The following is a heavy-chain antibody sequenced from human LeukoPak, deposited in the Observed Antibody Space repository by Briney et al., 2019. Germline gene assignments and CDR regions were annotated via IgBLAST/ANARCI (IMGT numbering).Heavy chain of an antibody. CDR2: ISSSSSTI. J-gene: IGHJ4*02. V-gene: IGHV3-48*01. CDR3: ARDLFSYGANQDDY. D-gene: IGHD5-18*01. CDR1: GFTFSSYS. Sequence: GGSLRLSCAASGFTFSSYSMNWVRQAPGKGLEWISYISSSSSTIYYADSVKGRFTISRDNAKKSLYLQMNSLRAEDTAVYYCARDLFSYGANQDDYWGQGTLVTVSS.